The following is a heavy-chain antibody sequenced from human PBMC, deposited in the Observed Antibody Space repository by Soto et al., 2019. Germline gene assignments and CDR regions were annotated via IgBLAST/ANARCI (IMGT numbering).Heavy chain of an antibody. V-gene: IGHV4-34*01. CDR3: AREKRGLPWGAAFDI. D-gene: IGHD5-12*01. Sequence: SETLSLTCAVYGGSFSGYYWSWIRQPPGKGLEWIGEINHSGSTNYNPSLKSRVTISVDTSKNQFSLKLSSVTAADTAVYYCAREKRGLPWGAAFDIWGQGTMVTVSS. J-gene: IGHJ3*02. CDR2: INHSGST. CDR1: GGSFSGYY.